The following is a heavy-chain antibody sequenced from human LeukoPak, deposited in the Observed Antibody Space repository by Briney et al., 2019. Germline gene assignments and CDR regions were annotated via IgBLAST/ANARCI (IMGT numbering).Heavy chain of an antibody. CDR3: ARGDKMAALGLLYYYYYMGV. D-gene: IGHD5-24*01. V-gene: IGHV4-34*01. J-gene: IGHJ6*03. CDR2: INHSGST. Sequence: PSETLSLTCAVYGGSFSGYYWSWIRQPPGKGLEWIGEINHSGSTNYNPSLKSRVTISVDTSKNQFSLKLSSVTAADTAVYYCARGDKMAALGLLYYYYYMGVWGKGTTVTVSS. CDR1: GGSFSGYY.